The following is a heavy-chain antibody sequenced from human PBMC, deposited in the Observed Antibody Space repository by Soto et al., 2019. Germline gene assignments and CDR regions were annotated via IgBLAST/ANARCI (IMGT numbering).Heavy chain of an antibody. CDR3: ARPRLPSNNYYFDS. D-gene: IGHD1-20*01. V-gene: IGHV3-21*01. CDR1: GFAFSTYS. CDR2: ISDSSSYI. Sequence: SGGSLRLSCAASGFAFSTYSMNWVRQAPGKGLEWVSSISDSSSYIYYADSVKGRFTISRDNTENSLYLQMNSLRAEDTAVYYCARPRLPSNNYYFDSWGQGTLVTVSS. J-gene: IGHJ4*02.